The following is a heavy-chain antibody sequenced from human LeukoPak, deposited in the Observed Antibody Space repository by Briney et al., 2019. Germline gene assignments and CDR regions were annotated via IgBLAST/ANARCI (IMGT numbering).Heavy chain of an antibody. D-gene: IGHD3-22*01. J-gene: IGHJ4*02. Sequence: GGSLRLSCAASGFVVSTNYMTWVRQPPGKGLEWVSVIYKDGRTFYTDSVKGRFTISRDNSKNTVYLQMSSLRVEDTAVYYCAKSLTYYHENSDSIWGQGTLVAVSS. V-gene: IGHV3-53*01. CDR3: AKSLTYYHENSDSI. CDR2: IYKDGRT. CDR1: GFVVSTNY.